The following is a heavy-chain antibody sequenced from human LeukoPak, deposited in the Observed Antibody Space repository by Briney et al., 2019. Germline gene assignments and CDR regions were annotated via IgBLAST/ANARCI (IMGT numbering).Heavy chain of an antibody. V-gene: IGHV1-2*02. Sequence: ASVNVSCKSSGYTFTGYYMHWVRQAPGQGLEWMGWINPNTGGINYAQKFQGRVTMTRDTSISAAYMELSRLRSDDTAVYYCARDPYSNYFDYWGQGTLVTVSS. D-gene: IGHD5-18*01. CDR1: GYTFTGYY. CDR3: ARDPYSNYFDY. J-gene: IGHJ4*02. CDR2: INPNTGGI.